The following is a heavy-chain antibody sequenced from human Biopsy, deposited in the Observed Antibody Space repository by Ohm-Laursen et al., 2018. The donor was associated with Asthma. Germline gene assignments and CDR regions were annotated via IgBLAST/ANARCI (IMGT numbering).Heavy chain of an antibody. CDR2: INWNGGST. J-gene: IGHJ3*02. CDR3: ARDRAVTGLNDVFDT. Sequence: GSLRLSCAASGFTFDDYAMSWVRQAPGKGLEWVSGINWNGGSTGYADSVKGRFTISRDNAKNSLYLQMNSLRAEDTALYHCARDRAVTGLNDVFDTWGQGTMVTVSS. V-gene: IGHV3-20*01. CDR1: GFTFDDYA. D-gene: IGHD4-17*01.